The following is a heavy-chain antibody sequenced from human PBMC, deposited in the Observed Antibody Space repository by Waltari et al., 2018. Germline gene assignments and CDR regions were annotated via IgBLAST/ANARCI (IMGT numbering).Heavy chain of an antibody. D-gene: IGHD3-3*02. CDR1: GGSISSGDYY. CDR3: AREHFWSGQPNYFDY. V-gene: IGHV4-30-4*08. Sequence: QVQLQESGPGLVKPSQTLSLTCTVSGGSISSGDYYWSWIRQPPGKGLEWIGYIYYSGSTYYNPSLKSRVTISVDTSKNQFSLKLSSVTAADTAVYYCAREHFWSGQPNYFDYWGQGTLVTVPS. CDR2: IYYSGST. J-gene: IGHJ4*02.